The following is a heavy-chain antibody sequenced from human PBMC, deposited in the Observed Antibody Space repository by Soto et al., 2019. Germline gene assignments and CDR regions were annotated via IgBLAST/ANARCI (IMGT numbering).Heavy chain of an antibody. V-gene: IGHV4-31*03. CDR2: IYYSGST. D-gene: IGHD6-6*01. CDR3: ARDRISSIDYYYGMDV. CDR1: GGSISSGGYY. Sequence: KPSETLSLTCTVSGGSISSGGYYWSWIRQHPGKGLEWIGYIYYSGSTYYNPSLKSRVTISVDTSKNQFSLKLSSVTAADTAVYYCARDRISSIDYYYGMDVWGQGTTVTVSS. J-gene: IGHJ6*02.